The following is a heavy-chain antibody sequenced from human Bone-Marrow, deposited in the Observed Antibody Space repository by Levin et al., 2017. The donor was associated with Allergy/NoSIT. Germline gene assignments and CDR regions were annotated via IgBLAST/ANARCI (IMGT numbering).Heavy chain of an antibody. CDR1: GESISSSSYY. V-gene: IGHV4-39*07. J-gene: IGHJ5*02. D-gene: IGHD5-24*01. CDR2: IYYNGNT. Sequence: PGGSLRLSCTVSGESISSSSYYWGWIRQPPGKGLEWIGSIYYNGNTDYNPSLMSRVTISVDTSKNQFSLKLNSVTAADTAVYFCARDLFGDGHNYRWFDPWGQGTLVTVSS. CDR3: ARDLFGDGHNYRWFDP.